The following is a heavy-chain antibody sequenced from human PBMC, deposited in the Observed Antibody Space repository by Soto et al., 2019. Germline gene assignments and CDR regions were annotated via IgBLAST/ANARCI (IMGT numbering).Heavy chain of an antibody. CDR3: AAIAAAGKEFDY. CDR2: IVVGSGNT. V-gene: IGHV1-58*01. CDR1: GFTFTSSA. Sequence: SVKVSCKASGFTFTSSAVQWVRQARGQRLEWIGWIVVGSGNTNYAQKFQERVTITRDMSTSTAYMELSSLRSEDTAVYYCAAIAAAGKEFDYWGQGTLVTVSS. J-gene: IGHJ4*02. D-gene: IGHD6-13*01.